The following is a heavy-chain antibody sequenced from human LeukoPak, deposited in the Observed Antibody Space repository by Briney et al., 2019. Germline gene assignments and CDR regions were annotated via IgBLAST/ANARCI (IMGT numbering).Heavy chain of an antibody. D-gene: IGHD2-15*01. Sequence: ASVKVSCKASGGTFSSYAIGWVRQAPGQGLEWMGGIIPIFGTANYAQKFQGRVTITADKSTSTAYMELSSLRSEDTAVYYCARDGEYRSGGSCYSPYYYGMDVWGKGTTVTVSS. CDR2: IIPIFGTA. J-gene: IGHJ6*04. CDR3: ARDGEYRSGGSCYSPYYYGMDV. CDR1: GGTFSSYA. V-gene: IGHV1-69*06.